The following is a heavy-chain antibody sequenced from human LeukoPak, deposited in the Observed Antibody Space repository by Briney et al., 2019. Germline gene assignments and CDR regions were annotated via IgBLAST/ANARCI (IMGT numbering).Heavy chain of an antibody. CDR1: GFTFSSYW. Sequence: VSLRLLCAASGFTFSSYWVHWVRQAPGKGLVWVSRINSDGRSTSYADYVKGRFTISRDNAKNTLYLQMSSLRAEDTAVDSCARSPTVNHYYYYYMDVWGKGTTVTVSS. CDR3: ARSPTVNHYYYYYMDV. V-gene: IGHV3-74*01. D-gene: IGHD4-11*01. J-gene: IGHJ6*03. CDR2: INSDGRST.